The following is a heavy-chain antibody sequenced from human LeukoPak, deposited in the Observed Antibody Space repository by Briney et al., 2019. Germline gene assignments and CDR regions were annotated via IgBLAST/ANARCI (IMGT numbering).Heavy chain of an antibody. J-gene: IGHJ4*02. CDR2: IGYDGGDQ. V-gene: IGHV3-30*02. CDR1: GFTFRAYG. Sequence: GGSLRLSCAASGFTFRAYGMQWVRQARGKGREGGAFIGYDGGDQQCGESVKGRFTISRDNSKNTLYLHMNILRPDDTAVYYCARGTYNSGWCSDYWGQGTLVTVSS. CDR3: ARGTYNSGWCSDY. D-gene: IGHD6-19*01.